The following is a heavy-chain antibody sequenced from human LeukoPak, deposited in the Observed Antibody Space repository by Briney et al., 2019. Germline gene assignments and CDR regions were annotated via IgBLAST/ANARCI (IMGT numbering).Heavy chain of an antibody. CDR1: GYIFTSYN. D-gene: IGHD3-22*01. J-gene: IGHJ4*02. Sequence: ASVKVSCKASGYIFTSYNMYWVRQAPGQGLEWMGWINPNSGGTNYAQKFQGRVTMTRDTSISTAYMELSRLRSDDTAVYYCAGDLNYYDSSGYPRDYWGQGTPVTVSS. CDR2: INPNSGGT. CDR3: AGDLNYYDSSGYPRDY. V-gene: IGHV1-2*02.